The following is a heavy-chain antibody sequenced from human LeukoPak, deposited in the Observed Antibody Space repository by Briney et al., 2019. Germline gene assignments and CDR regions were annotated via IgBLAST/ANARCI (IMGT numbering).Heavy chain of an antibody. V-gene: IGHV1-69*04. J-gene: IGHJ3*02. D-gene: IGHD3-16*01. CDR3: ASVPRGRGLGDPDASDI. CDR1: GGTFSSYA. Sequence: SVKVSCKASGGTFSSYAISWVRQAPGQGLEWMGRIIPILGIANYAQKFQGRVTITADKSTSTAYMELSSLRSEDTAVYYCASVPRGRGLGDPDASDIWGQGTMVTVSS. CDR2: IIPILGIA.